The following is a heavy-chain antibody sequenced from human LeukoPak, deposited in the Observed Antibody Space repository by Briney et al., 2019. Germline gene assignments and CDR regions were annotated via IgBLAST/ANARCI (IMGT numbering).Heavy chain of an antibody. CDR1: GFTFSSYG. J-gene: IGHJ4*02. Sequence: GRSLRLSCAASGFTFSSYGMHWVRQAPGKGLEWVAVISYDGSNKYYADSVKGRFTISRDNSKNTLYLQMNSLRAEDTAVYYCAKGGNSLFDYWGQGTLVTVSS. CDR2: ISYDGSNK. CDR3: AKGGNSLFDY. D-gene: IGHD4-23*01. V-gene: IGHV3-30*18.